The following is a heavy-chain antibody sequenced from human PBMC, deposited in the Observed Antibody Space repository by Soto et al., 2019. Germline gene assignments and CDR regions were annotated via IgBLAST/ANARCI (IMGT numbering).Heavy chain of an antibody. V-gene: IGHV3-49*04. CDR1: GFTFGDYA. D-gene: IGHD2-15*01. J-gene: IGHJ6*02. CDR3: ARDHKGGYYYYGMDX. Sequence: GGSLRLSCTASGFTFGDYAMSWVRQAPGKGLEWVGFIRSKAQGGKAQYAASVKRRFIILRYDSKSIAYLQMNSLRAEDTAVYYCARDHKGGYYYYGMDXWGQGTTVTV. CDR2: IRSKAQGGKA.